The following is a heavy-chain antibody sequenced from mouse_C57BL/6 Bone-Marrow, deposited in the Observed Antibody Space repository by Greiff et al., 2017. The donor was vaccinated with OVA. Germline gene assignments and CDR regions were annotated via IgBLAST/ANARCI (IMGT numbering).Heavy chain of an antibody. CDR2: IYPGSGNT. V-gene: IGHV1-76*01. D-gene: IGHD2-3*01. CDR1: GYTFTDHY. J-gene: IGHJ2*01. CDR3: ARDDGYVFEY. Sequence: QVQLQQSGAEVVRPGASVKLSCKASGYTFTDHYINWVKQRPGQGLEWIARIYPGSGNTYYNEKFKGKATLTAEKSSNTAYIQLSSLTSEDSAVYFCARDDGYVFEYWGQGTTLTVSS.